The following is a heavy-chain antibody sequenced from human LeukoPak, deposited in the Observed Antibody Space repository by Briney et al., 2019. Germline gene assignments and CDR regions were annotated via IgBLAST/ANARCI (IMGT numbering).Heavy chain of an antibody. CDR1: GFTFSNYA. D-gene: IGHD6-13*01. CDR3: ARVISSSWYSDY. V-gene: IGHV3-23*01. CDR2: ISGSGGNT. Sequence: PGGSLRLSCAASGFTFSNYAMSWVRQAPGKGLEWVSAISGSGGNTDYADSVKGRFTISRDNAKNSLYLQMNSLRAEDTAVYYCARVISSSWYSDYWGQGTLVTVSP. J-gene: IGHJ4*02.